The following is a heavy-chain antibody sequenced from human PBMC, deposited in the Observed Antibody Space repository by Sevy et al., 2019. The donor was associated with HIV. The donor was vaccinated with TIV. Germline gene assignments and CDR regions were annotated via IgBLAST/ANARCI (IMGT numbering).Heavy chain of an antibody. J-gene: IGHJ4*02. Sequence: GGSLRLSCTASGFTFGDYAMSWVRQAPGKGLEWVGFIRSKAYGGTTEYAASVKGRFTISRDDSKSIAYLQMNSLKTEDTAVYYCTRAGGTYYYDSSGYYREEVFYSWGQGTLVTVSS. D-gene: IGHD3-22*01. CDR2: IRSKAYGGTT. CDR3: TRAGGTYYYDSSGYYREEVFYS. V-gene: IGHV3-49*04. CDR1: GFTFGDYA.